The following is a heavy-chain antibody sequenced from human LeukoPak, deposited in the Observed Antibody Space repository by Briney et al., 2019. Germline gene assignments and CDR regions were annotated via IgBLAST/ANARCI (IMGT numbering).Heavy chain of an antibody. J-gene: IGHJ4*02. Sequence: SVKLSCKASVYTFTSYDIIGVRPATPQEPTWMGWMNPINWNTGYAQQFQGRVTMTRTTYTSTAYMELSSRRSDDPGVYYCARGWVGQLLQDYWGQGTLVTVSS. CDR2: MNPINWNT. CDR1: VYTFTSYD. V-gene: IGHV1-8*01. CDR3: ARGWVGQLLQDY. D-gene: IGHD3-10*01.